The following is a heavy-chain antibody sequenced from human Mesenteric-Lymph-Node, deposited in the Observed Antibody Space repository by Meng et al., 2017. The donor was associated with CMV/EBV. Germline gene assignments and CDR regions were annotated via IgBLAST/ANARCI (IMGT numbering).Heavy chain of an antibody. V-gene: IGHV3-48*04. Sequence: GGSLRLSCAASGFTFSSYSMNWVRQTPGKGLEWISYISGSSTTIYYADSVKGRFTISRDNAKNSPYLQMNSLRAEDTAVYYCARGPPAARGYFQHWGQGTLVTVSS. J-gene: IGHJ1*01. CDR1: GFTFSSYS. D-gene: IGHD2-2*01. CDR3: ARGPPAARGYFQH. CDR2: ISGSSTTI.